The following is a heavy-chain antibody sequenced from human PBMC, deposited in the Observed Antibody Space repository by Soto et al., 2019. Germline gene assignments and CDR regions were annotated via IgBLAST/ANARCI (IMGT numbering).Heavy chain of an antibody. J-gene: IGHJ6*02. CDR2: IDPSDSYT. CDR1: GYSFTSYW. D-gene: IGHD3-3*01. CDR3: ASSGFWSGYYDYGMDV. V-gene: IGHV5-10-1*01. Sequence: RGESLKISCKGSGYSFTSYWISWVGQMPGKGLEWMGRIDPSDSYTNYSPSFQGHVTISADKSISTAYLQWSSLKASDTAMYYCASSGFWSGYYDYGMDVWGQGTTVTVYS.